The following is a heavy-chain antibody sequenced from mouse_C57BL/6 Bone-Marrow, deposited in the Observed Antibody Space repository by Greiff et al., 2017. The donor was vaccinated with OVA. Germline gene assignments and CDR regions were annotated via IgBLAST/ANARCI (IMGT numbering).Heavy chain of an antibody. CDR2: IDPENGDT. CDR3: TTRYGRDWFAY. D-gene: IGHD1-1*01. CDR1: GFNIKDDY. J-gene: IGHJ3*01. Sequence: VQLQQSGAELVRPGASVKLSCTASGFNIKDDYMHWVKQRPEQGLEWIGWIDPENGDTEYASKFQGKATITADTSSNTAYLQLSSLTSEDTAVYYCTTRYGRDWFAYWGQGTLVTVSA. V-gene: IGHV14-4*01.